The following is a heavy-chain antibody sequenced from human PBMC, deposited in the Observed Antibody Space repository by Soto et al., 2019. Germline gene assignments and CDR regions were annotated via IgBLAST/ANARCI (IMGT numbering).Heavy chain of an antibody. V-gene: IGHV1-18*01. D-gene: IGHD3-16*02. CDR3: AMVDNYVIPTPQDV. CDR2: ISPYSGNT. J-gene: IGHJ6*02. Sequence: QVQLVQSGDEVRKPGSSVKVSCKASGYIFVNYGIAWVRQAPGQGLEWMGWISPYSGNTYYASKVQGRLTMITDTSTSTAYMDLGSLTSDDTAVYYCAMVDNYVIPTPQDVCSQATTVTVSS. CDR1: GYIFVNYG.